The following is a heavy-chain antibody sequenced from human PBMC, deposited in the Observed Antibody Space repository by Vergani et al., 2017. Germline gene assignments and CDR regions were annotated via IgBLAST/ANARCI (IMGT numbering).Heavy chain of an antibody. CDR3: ARGDYGILTCHRY. Sequence: QVQVVQSGAAGKKSGASVKVSCKTSGYTFSNYYMHWVRQAPGQGLEWMGIINPSGGHTNYSQKFQGRVTMTRDTSTSTVYMELSSLRSEDTAIYYCARGDYGILTCHRYWGQGTLVTVSA. CDR1: GYTFSNYY. CDR2: INPSGGHT. V-gene: IGHV1-46*03. D-gene: IGHD3-9*01. J-gene: IGHJ4*02.